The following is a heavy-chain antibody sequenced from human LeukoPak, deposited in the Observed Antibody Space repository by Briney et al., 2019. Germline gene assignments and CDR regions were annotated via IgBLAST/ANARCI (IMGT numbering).Heavy chain of an antibody. V-gene: IGHV1-2*02. CDR2: IHPGTGDT. Sequence: ASVKVSCKASAYTFTDYYMHWVRQAPGQGLEWMGWIHPGTGDTNYAQKFQGRVTVTRDTSISTAYMELIRLTSDDTAVYYCASYASGYNRLKVWGQGTLVTVSS. CDR1: AYTFTDYY. CDR3: ASYASGYNRLKV. D-gene: IGHD3-10*01. J-gene: IGHJ4*02.